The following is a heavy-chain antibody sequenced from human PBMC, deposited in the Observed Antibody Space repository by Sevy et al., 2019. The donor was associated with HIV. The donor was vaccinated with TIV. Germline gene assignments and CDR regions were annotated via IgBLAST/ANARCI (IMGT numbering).Heavy chain of an antibody. CDR1: GGSISSSSYY. J-gene: IGHJ4*02. V-gene: IGHV4-39*01. CDR2: IYYSGST. CDR3: ARHPPYYYDREGYFDY. D-gene: IGHD3-22*01. Sequence: SETLSLTCTVSGGSISSSSYYWGWIRQPPGKGLEWIGSIYYSGSTYYNPSLKSRVTISVDTSKNQFSLKLSSVTAADTAVYYCARHPPYYYDREGYFDYWGQGTLVTVSS.